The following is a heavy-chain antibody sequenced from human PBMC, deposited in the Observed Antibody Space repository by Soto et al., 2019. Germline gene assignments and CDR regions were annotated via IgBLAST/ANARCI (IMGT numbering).Heavy chain of an antibody. CDR3: ARAGFSYGHHLF. CDR2: VFYSGAT. CDR1: GGPIKTGDYC. Sequence: SETLSLTCNVSGGPIKTGDYCWNWIRQPPGKGLEWIGYVFYSGATNYSPSLKSRAAISMYTSKNQFSLSLTSGTAADTAVYYCARAGFSYGHHLFWGQGIQVTVSS. V-gene: IGHV4-30-4*01. J-gene: IGHJ4*02. D-gene: IGHD3-10*01.